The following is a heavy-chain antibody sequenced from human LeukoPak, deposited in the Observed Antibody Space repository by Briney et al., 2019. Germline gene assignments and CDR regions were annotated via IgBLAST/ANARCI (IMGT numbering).Heavy chain of an antibody. CDR1: GFTFSSYA. Sequence: GGSLRLSCAASGFTFSSYAMHWVRQAPGKGLEWVAVISYDGSNKYYADSVKGRFTISRDNSKNTLYLQMNSLRAEDTAVYYCARGGDILTGYQRRIPESSFGYWGQGTLVTVSS. CDR2: ISYDGSNK. D-gene: IGHD3-9*01. CDR3: ARGGDILTGYQRRIPESSFGY. J-gene: IGHJ4*02. V-gene: IGHV3-30-3*01.